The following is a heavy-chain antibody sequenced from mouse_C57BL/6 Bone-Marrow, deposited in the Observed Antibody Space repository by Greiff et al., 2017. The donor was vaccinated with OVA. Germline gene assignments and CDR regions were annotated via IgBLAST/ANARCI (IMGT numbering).Heavy chain of an antibody. CDR2: IWSGGST. CDR3: ARKGDSNYEAWFAY. CDR1: GFSLNSYG. V-gene: IGHV2-2*01. Sequence: QVQLQQSGPGLVQPSQCLSITCTVSGFSLNSYGVHWVRQSPGKGLEWLGVIWSGGSTDYNAAFISRLSISKDNSKSQVFFKMNSLQSDDTAIYYCARKGDSNYEAWFAYWGHGTLVTVSA. D-gene: IGHD2-5*01. J-gene: IGHJ3*01.